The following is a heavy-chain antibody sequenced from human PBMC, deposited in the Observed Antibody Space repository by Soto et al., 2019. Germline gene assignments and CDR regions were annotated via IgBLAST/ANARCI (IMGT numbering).Heavy chain of an antibody. V-gene: IGHV4-59*08. D-gene: IGHD6-19*01. Sequence: PSETLSLTCTVSGGSISSYYWSWIRQPPGKGLEWIGYIYYSGSTNYNPSLKSRVTISVDTSKNQFSLKLSSVTAADTAVYYCARGGSSGWYRLDYYYYGMDVWGQGTTVTVSS. CDR2: IYYSGST. J-gene: IGHJ6*02. CDR1: GGSISSYY. CDR3: ARGGSSGWYRLDYYYYGMDV.